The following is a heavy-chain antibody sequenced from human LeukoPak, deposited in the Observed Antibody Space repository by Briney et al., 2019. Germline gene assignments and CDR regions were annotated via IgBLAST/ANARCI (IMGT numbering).Heavy chain of an antibody. CDR1: GGTFSSYA. J-gene: IGHJ4*02. Sequence: ASVKVSCKASGGTFSSYAISWVRQAPGQGLEWMGGTIPIFGTANYAQKFQGRVTITADESTSTAYMELSSLRSEDTAVYYCASRTEGGYGGKRRNQFDYWGQGTLVTVSS. CDR3: ASRTEGGYGGKRRNQFDY. D-gene: IGHD4-23*01. CDR2: TIPIFGTA. V-gene: IGHV1-69*13.